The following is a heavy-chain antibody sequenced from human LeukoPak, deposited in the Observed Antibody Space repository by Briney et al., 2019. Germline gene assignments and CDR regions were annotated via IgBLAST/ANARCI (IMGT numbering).Heavy chain of an antibody. CDR3: AKASTTVTTGNAFDI. CDR1: GFTFSSYA. J-gene: IGHJ3*02. Sequence: GGSLRLSCAAPGFTFSSYAMSWVRQAPGKGLEWVSGISGSGGSTYYADSVKGRLTISRDNSKSTLFLQMTSLRAEDTAVYYCAKASTTVTTGNAFDIWGQGTMITVSS. V-gene: IGHV3-23*01. D-gene: IGHD4-17*01. CDR2: ISGSGGST.